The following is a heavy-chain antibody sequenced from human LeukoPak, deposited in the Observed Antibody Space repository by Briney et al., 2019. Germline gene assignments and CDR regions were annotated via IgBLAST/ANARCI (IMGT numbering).Heavy chain of an antibody. D-gene: IGHD2-15*01. CDR1: GGSFSGYY. J-gene: IGHJ3*02. V-gene: IGHV4-34*01. CDR2: INHSGST. Sequence: PSETLSLTCAVYGGSFSGYYWSWIRKPPGKGLEWIGEINHSGSTNYNPSLKSRVTISVDTSKNQFSLKLSSVTAADTAVYYCARGDNIVVVVAATRGDAFDIWGQGTMVTVSS. CDR3: ARGDNIVVVVAATRGDAFDI.